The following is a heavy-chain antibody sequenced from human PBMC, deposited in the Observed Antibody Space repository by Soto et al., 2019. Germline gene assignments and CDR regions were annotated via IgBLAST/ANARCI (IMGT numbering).Heavy chain of an antibody. Sequence: PSETLSLTCTVSGGSITSGGYYWSWIRQPPGKGLEWIGYIYYSGSTNYNPSLKSRVTISVDTSKNQFSLKLSSVTAADTAVYYCARHRRYYYDSSGYPRLAWFDPWGQGTLVTVSS. V-gene: IGHV4-61*08. D-gene: IGHD3-22*01. CDR1: GGSITSGGYY. CDR3: ARHRRYYYDSSGYPRLAWFDP. J-gene: IGHJ5*02. CDR2: IYYSGST.